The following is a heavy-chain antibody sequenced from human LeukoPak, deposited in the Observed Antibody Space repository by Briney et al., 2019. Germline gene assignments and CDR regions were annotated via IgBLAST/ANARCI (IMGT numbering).Heavy chain of an antibody. CDR3: AREGMKAAKFDC. CDR1: GFNVSGNY. V-gene: IGHV3-53*01. CDR2: IYLDGTT. Sequence: GRSLRLSCAPSGFNVSGNYMSWVRQAQGKGRGWVSVIYLDGTTYNTDSEKRRFTTSRDNSRNTLYLQMKSLRAEDTAVFYCAREGMKAAKFDCWGQGTLVTVSS. J-gene: IGHJ4*02.